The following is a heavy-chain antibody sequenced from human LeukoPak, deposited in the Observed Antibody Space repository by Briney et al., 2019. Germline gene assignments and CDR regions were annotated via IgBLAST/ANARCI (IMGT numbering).Heavy chain of an antibody. V-gene: IGHV1-18*01. J-gene: IGHJ4*02. CDR2: ISDYYGIT. CDR3: ARDRYVHMVRGVIKLDY. Sequence: ASVTVSCKASGYTFTNYGISRVGQAPAPRREWMGWISDYYGITNYAQELQSRVTITTDTSTTTAYMELRSLRSDDTAVYYCARDRYVHMVRGVIKLDYWGQGTVVTVSS. CDR1: GYTFTNYG. D-gene: IGHD3-10*01.